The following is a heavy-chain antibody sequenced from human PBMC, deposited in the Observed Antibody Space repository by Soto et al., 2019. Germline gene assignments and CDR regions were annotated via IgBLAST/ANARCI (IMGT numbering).Heavy chain of an antibody. Sequence: GGSLRLSCVASGFTFMSYALTWVRQAPGKGLEWVSTISGGVGSTYYADSVKGRFTISRDKSKNTLYLQMNGLRAEDAAVYYSTKSPGSSSGYWGQGTMVTVSS. CDR1: GFTFMSYA. D-gene: IGHD6-6*01. J-gene: IGHJ4*02. CDR3: TKSPGSSSGY. V-gene: IGHV3-23*01. CDR2: ISGGVGST.